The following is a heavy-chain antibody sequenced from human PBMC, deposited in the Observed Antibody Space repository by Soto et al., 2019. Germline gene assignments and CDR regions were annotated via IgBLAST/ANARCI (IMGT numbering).Heavy chain of an antibody. CDR1: GYTFTSYG. Sequence: ASVKVSCKASGYTFTSYGISWVRQAPGQGLEWMGWISAYNGNTDYAQKLQARVTMTTDTSTSTAYMELRSPRSDDTAVYYCARDQDYYYYGMDVWGQGTTVTVSS. CDR2: ISAYNGNT. J-gene: IGHJ6*02. CDR3: ARDQDYYYYGMDV. V-gene: IGHV1-18*04.